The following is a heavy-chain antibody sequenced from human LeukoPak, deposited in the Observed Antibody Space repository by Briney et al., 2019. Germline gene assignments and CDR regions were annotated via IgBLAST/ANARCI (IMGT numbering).Heavy chain of an antibody. V-gene: IGHV3-30*18. CDR1: GFTFSSYG. CDR3: AKGDQYSSSWYGGFDP. CDR2: ISYDGSNK. J-gene: IGHJ5*02. Sequence: PGGSLRLSCAASGFTFSSYGMHWVRQAPGKGLEWVAVISYDGSNKYYADSVKGRFTISRDNSKNTLYLQMNSLRAEDTAVYYCAKGDQYSSSWYGGFDPWGQGTLVTVSS. D-gene: IGHD6-13*01.